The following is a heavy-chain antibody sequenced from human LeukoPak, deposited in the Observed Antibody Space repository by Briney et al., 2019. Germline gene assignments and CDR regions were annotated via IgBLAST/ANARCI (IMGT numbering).Heavy chain of an antibody. V-gene: IGHV1-2*02. Sequence: ASVKVSCKASGYTLTGYYIHWVRQAPGQGLEWMGWINPNSGGTNYAQKFQGRVTMTRDTSISTAYMELSRLRSDDTAVYYCARARYDSSGYYGYWGQGTLVTVSS. CDR3: ARARYDSSGYYGY. CDR1: GYTLTGYY. D-gene: IGHD3-22*01. CDR2: INPNSGGT. J-gene: IGHJ4*02.